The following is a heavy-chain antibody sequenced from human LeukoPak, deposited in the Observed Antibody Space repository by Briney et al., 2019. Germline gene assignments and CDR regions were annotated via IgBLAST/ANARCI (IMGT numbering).Heavy chain of an antibody. Sequence: GASVKVSCKASGYTFTSYYMHWVRQAPGQGLEWMGWINPNSGGTNYAQKFQGRVTMTRDTSISTAYMELSRLRSDDTAVYYCARRYCSSTSCYRKPGNWFDPWGQGTLVTVSS. CDR3: ARRYCSSTSCYRKPGNWFDP. J-gene: IGHJ5*02. CDR2: INPNSGGT. D-gene: IGHD2-2*01. CDR1: GYTFTSYY. V-gene: IGHV1-2*02.